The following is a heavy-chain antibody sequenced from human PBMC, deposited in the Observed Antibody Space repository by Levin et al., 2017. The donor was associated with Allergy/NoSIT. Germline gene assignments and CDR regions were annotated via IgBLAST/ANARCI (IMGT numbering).Heavy chain of an antibody. CDR3: ARDFPWGDRRNFDY. V-gene: IGHV4-34*01. D-gene: IGHD3-16*01. Sequence: PSETLSLTCAVYGGSFSGYYWSWIRQPPGKGLEWIGEINHSGSNNYNPSPKSRVPITVDTSKNQFSRKLSSVTAADTAVYYCARDFPWGDRRNFDYWGQGTLVTVSS. J-gene: IGHJ4*02. CDR1: GGSFSGYY. CDR2: INHSGSN.